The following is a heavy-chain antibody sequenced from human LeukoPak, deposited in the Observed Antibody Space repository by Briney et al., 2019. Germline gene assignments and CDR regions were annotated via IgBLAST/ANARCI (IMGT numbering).Heavy chain of an antibody. V-gene: IGHV3-21*01. CDR3: AGDRGGYDPFDY. CDR1: GFTFSSYS. J-gene: IGHJ4*02. D-gene: IGHD5-12*01. CDR2: ISSSSSYI. Sequence: GGSLRLSCAASGFTFSSYSMNWVRQAPGKGLEWVSSISSSSSYIYYADSVKGRFTISRDNAKNLLYLQMNSLRAEDTAVYYCAGDRGGYDPFDYWGQGTLVTVSS.